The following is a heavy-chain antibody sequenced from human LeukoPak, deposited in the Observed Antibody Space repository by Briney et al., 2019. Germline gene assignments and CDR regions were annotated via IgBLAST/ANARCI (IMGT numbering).Heavy chain of an antibody. Sequence: ASEKVSCKAPGYTFTSYGISWVRQDPGQGLEWMGWISAYNGNTNYAQKLQGRVTMTTDTSTSTAYMELRSLRSDDTAVYYCARHRISSSWYPMGFQHWGQGTLVTVSS. V-gene: IGHV1-18*01. J-gene: IGHJ1*01. D-gene: IGHD6-13*01. CDR2: ISAYNGNT. CDR1: GYTFTSYG. CDR3: ARHRISSSWYPMGFQH.